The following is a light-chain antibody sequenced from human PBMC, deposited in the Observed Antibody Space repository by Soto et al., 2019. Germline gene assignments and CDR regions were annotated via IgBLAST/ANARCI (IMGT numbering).Light chain of an antibody. V-gene: IGLV2-14*01. Sequence: QSALTQPASVSGSPGQSISISCTGTGSDVGGYNYVSWYQQHPGKAPKLMIYEVSNRPSGVSNRFSGSKSANTASLTISGLLAEDEADYYCISFTRSSTFVFGTGTKLTVL. J-gene: IGLJ1*01. CDR3: ISFTRSSTFV. CDR2: EVS. CDR1: GSDVGGYNY.